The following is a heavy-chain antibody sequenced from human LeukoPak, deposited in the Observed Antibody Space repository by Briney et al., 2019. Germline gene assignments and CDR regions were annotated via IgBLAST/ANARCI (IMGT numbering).Heavy chain of an antibody. Sequence: PGGSLRLSCAASGFTFRRSWMSWVRQAPGKELEWLTIIKEDGSEKNYLDSVRGRFTISRDNAKNTLYLQMNNLRTEDTSVYYCVRDGSGPGHNWGQGTLVIVSS. CDR1: GFTFRRSW. CDR2: IKEDGSEK. J-gene: IGHJ4*02. V-gene: IGHV3-7*01. CDR3: VRDGSGPGHN. D-gene: IGHD6-19*01.